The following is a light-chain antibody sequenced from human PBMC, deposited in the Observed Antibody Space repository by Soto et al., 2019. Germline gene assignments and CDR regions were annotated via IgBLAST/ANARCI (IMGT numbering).Light chain of an antibody. Sequence: DIQMTQSPSTLSASVGDRVTITCRASQSITGWLAWFQQKQGKAPKLLISKASRLESGVPSRFSGSGSGTEFTLSISGLQPDDFATYYCQQYNPYSPWTFGQGTKVEIK. V-gene: IGKV1-5*03. CDR1: QSITGW. CDR2: KAS. J-gene: IGKJ1*01. CDR3: QQYNPYSPWT.